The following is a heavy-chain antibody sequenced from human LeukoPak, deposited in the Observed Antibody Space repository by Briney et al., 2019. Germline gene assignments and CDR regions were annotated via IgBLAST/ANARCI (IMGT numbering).Heavy chain of an antibody. CDR2: IYPGDSDT. Sequence: GESLKISCKGSGYSFTSYWIGWVRQMPGKGLEWMGIIYPGDSDTRYSPSFQGQVTISADKSISTAYLQWSSPKASDTAMYYCASPHMITFGGVIAPPEYWGQGTLVTVSS. D-gene: IGHD3-16*02. CDR3: ASPHMITFGGVIAPPEY. V-gene: IGHV5-51*01. CDR1: GYSFTSYW. J-gene: IGHJ4*02.